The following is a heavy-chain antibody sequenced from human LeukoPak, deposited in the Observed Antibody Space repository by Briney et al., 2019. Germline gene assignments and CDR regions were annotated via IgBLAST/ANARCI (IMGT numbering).Heavy chain of an antibody. CDR1: GGTFSSYA. CDR3: ATWHYDSSGYYPTRDY. J-gene: IGHJ4*02. V-gene: IGHV1-69*04. D-gene: IGHD3-22*01. CDR2: IIPILGIA. Sequence: GASVKVSCTASGGTFSSYAISWVRQAPGQGLEWMGRIIPILGIANYAQKFQGRVTITADKSTSTAYMELSSLRSEDTAVYYCATWHYDSSGYYPTRDYWGQGTLVTVSS.